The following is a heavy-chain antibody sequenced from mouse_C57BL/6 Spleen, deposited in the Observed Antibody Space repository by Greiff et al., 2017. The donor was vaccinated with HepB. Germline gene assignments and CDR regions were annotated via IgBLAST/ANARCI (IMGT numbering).Heavy chain of an antibody. Sequence: EVKLVESGGGLVQPGGSLSLSCAASGFTFTDYYMSWVRQPPGKALEWLGFIRNKANGYTTEYSASVKGRFTISRDNSQSILYLQMNALRAADSATYYCARSPPFAYWGQGTLVTVSA. CDR1: GFTFTDYY. CDR3: ARSPPFAY. D-gene: IGHD1-1*01. CDR2: IRNKANGYTT. V-gene: IGHV7-3*01. J-gene: IGHJ3*01.